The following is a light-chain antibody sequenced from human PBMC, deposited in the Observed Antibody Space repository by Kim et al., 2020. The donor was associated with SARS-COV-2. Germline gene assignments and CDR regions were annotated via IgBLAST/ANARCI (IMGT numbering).Light chain of an antibody. CDR1: QSISSW. CDR2: KES. CDR3: QQYNSYLYT. J-gene: IGKJ2*01. V-gene: IGKV1-5*03. Sequence: SAYVGDRVTITCRASQSISSWLAWYQQKPGKAPKLLIYKESSLESGVPSRFSGSGSGTEFTLTISSLQPDDFATYYCQQYNSYLYTFGQGTKLEI.